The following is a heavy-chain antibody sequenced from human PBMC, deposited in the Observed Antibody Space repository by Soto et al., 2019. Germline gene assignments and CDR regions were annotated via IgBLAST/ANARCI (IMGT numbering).Heavy chain of an antibody. CDR3: ARDQYYYDSSGYSLMPFDY. D-gene: IGHD3-22*01. J-gene: IGHJ4*01. Sequence: GGSLRLSCAASGFTFSSYWMSWVRQAPGKGLEWVANIKQDGSEKYYVDSVKGRFTISRDNAKNSLYLQMNSLRAEDTAVYYCARDQYYYDSSGYSLMPFDYWGHRTLVTVSS. CDR2: IKQDGSEK. CDR1: GFTFSSYW. V-gene: IGHV3-7*01.